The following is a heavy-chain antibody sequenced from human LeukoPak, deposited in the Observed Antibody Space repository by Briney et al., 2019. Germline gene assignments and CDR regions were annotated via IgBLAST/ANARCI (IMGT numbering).Heavy chain of an antibody. J-gene: IGHJ6*02. CDR2: IIPILGIA. V-gene: IGHV1-69*04. CDR3: ARDQGAYSSSWYVTYYYYGMDV. D-gene: IGHD6-13*01. Sequence: LVKVSCKASGGTFSSYAISWVRQAPGQGLEWMGRIIPILGIANYAQKFQGRVTITADKSTSTAYMELSSLRSEDTAVYYCARDQGAYSSSWYVTYYYYGMDVWGQGTTVTVSS. CDR1: GGTFSSYA.